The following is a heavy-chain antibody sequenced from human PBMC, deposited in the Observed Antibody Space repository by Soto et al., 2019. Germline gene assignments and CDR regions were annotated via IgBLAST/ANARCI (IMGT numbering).Heavy chain of an antibody. CDR1: GYTFTSNY. V-gene: IGHV1-2*02. J-gene: IGHJ3*02. D-gene: IGHD6-6*01. CDR2: INPNSGGT. CDR3: AGDGDSSSRFDI. Sequence: QVQLVQSGAEVKKPGASVKVSCKASGYTFTSNYMHWVRQAPGQGLEWMGWINPNSGGTNYAQKFQGRVTVTTDASIRPACMALSSPRADDTAVYYCAGDGDSSSRFDIWGHGTLVTVSS.